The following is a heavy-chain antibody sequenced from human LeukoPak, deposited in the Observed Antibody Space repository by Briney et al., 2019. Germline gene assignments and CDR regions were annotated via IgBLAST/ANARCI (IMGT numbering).Heavy chain of an antibody. Sequence: GGSLRLSCAASGFTFSSYGMDWVRQAPGKGLEWVAVIWYDGSNKYYADSVKGRFTISRDNSKNTLYLQMNSLRAEDTAVYYCARESVLLWFGEVERGYYFDYWGQGTLVTVSS. CDR2: IWYDGSNK. J-gene: IGHJ4*02. V-gene: IGHV3-33*01. D-gene: IGHD3-10*01. CDR3: ARESVLLWFGEVERGYYFDY. CDR1: GFTFSSYG.